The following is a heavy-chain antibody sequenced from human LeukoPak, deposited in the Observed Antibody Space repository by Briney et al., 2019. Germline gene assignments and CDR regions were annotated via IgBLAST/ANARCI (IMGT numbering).Heavy chain of an antibody. D-gene: IGHD3-22*01. J-gene: IGHJ4*02. V-gene: IGHV3-23*01. CDR2: ISGSGGST. CDR3: AKAWEYYDSSGYHLGPLGYFDY. Sequence: GGSLRLSCAASGFTFSSYAMSWVRQAPGKGLEWVSAISGSGGSTYYADSVKGRFTISRDNSKNTLYLQMNSLRAEDTAVYYCAKAWEYYDSSGYHLGPLGYFDYWGQGTLVTVSS. CDR1: GFTFSSYA.